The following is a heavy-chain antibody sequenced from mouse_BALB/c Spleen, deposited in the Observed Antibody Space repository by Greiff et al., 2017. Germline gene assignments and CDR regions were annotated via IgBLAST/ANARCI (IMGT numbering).Heavy chain of an antibody. CDR2: INPSTGYT. J-gene: IGHJ4*01. Sequence: VQLQQSGAELAKPGASVKMSCKASGYTFTSYWMHWVKQRPGQGLEWIGYINPSTGYTEYNQKFKDKATLTADKSSSTAYMQLSSLTSEDSAVYYCAIYYGNYEDYAMDYWGQGTSVTVSS. V-gene: IGHV1-7*01. CDR1: GYTFTSYW. D-gene: IGHD2-1*01. CDR3: AIYYGNYEDYAMDY.